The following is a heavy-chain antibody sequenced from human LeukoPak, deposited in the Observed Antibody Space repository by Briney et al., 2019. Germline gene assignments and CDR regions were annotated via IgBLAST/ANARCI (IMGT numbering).Heavy chain of an antibody. CDR2: INHSGST. J-gene: IGHJ4*02. CDR3: ARYDSSGYYDY. Sequence: PSETLSLTCAVYGGSFSGYYWSWIRQPPGKGLEWIGEINHSGSTNYNPSLKSRVTISVDTSKNQFSLKLSSATAADTAVYYCARYDSSGYYDYWGQGTLVTVSS. CDR1: GGSFSGYY. V-gene: IGHV4-34*01. D-gene: IGHD3-22*01.